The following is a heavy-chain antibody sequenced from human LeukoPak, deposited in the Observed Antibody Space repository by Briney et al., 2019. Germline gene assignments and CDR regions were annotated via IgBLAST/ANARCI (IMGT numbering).Heavy chain of an antibody. V-gene: IGHV3-7*01. CDR1: GFTFSSNW. CDR2: IKPDGSAE. Sequence: GGSLRLSCATSGFTFSSNWMSWVRHAPGRGLEWVANIKPDGSAEYYAASVKGRFTVSRDNAKNSLYLQMNSLRVDDTAVYYCARANNSSWHNWGQGTLVTVSS. J-gene: IGHJ4*02. D-gene: IGHD6-13*01. CDR3: ARANNSSWHN.